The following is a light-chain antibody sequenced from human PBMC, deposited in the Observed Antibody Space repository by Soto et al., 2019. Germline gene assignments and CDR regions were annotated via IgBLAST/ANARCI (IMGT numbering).Light chain of an antibody. CDR3: SSYTSSSTLL. CDR1: SSDVGGYNY. V-gene: IGLV2-14*01. Sequence: QSARPQPASVSGSPGQSITMSCTGTSSDVGGYNYVSWYQQHPGKAPKLMIYDVSNRPSGVSNRFSGSKSGNTASLTISGLQAEDEADYYCSSYTSSSTLLFGGGTKLTVL. CDR2: DVS. J-gene: IGLJ2*01.